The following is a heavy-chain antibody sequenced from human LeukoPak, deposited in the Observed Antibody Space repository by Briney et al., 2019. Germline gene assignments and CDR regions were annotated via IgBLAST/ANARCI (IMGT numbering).Heavy chain of an antibody. J-gene: IGHJ4*02. D-gene: IGHD4-11*01. V-gene: IGHV3-23*01. Sequence: GGSLRLSCGTSGFTFNIYALSWVRQAPGKGLEWVSTISTDGSTSYADSVKGRFTISRDNSKNTLYLQMNSLRVEDTAVYYCVNPNSAPFDYWGQGTLVTVSS. CDR3: VNPNSAPFDY. CDR2: ISTDGST. CDR1: GFTFNIYA.